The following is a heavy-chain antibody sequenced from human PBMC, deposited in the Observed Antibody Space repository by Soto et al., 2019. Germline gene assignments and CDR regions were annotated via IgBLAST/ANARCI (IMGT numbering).Heavy chain of an antibody. CDR2: IFYSGTT. Sequence: SETLSLTCTVSGGSISTGSYYWGWIRQPPGKGLEWIGSIFYSGTTYYNPSLKSRVTISVDTSKNQFSLKLSSVTVADTAVYYCARHAILWVPAAIGPWGQGALVTVSS. D-gene: IGHD2-2*01. J-gene: IGHJ5*02. CDR1: GGSISTGSYY. CDR3: ARHAILWVPAAIGP. V-gene: IGHV4-39*01.